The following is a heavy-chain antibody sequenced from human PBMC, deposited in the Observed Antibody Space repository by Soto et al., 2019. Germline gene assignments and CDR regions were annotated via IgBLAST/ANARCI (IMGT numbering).Heavy chain of an antibody. J-gene: IGHJ4*02. Sequence: QVQLQESGPGLVKPSQTLSLTCTVSGGSINSGGYCWSWIRQHPGKGLDWIGCISYGVSTSYNPSLKSRVTISVDTSKIQFSLKLASVTAADTAVYYCSRGILVWGQGALITVSS. CDR1: GGSINSGGYC. CDR3: SRGILV. D-gene: IGHD5-18*01. V-gene: IGHV4-31*03. CDR2: ISYGVST.